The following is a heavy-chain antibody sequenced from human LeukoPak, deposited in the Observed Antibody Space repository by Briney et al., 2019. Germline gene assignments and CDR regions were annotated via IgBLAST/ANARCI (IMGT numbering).Heavy chain of an antibody. CDR2: IIPISGTA. J-gene: IGHJ5*02. CDR1: GGTFSSYA. CDR3: ARELAYHDSSGPPKDWFDP. D-gene: IGHD3-22*01. Sequence: GASVKVSCKASGGTFSSYAISWVRQAPGQGLEWMGGIIPISGTANYAQKFQGRVTISADESTNTAYMELSSLRSEDTAVYYCARELAYHDSSGPPKDWFDPWGQGTLVTVSS. V-gene: IGHV1-69*13.